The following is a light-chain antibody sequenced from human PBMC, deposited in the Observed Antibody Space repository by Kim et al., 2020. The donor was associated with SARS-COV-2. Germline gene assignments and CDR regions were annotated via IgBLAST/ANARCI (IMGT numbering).Light chain of an antibody. Sequence: DVVMTQSPLSLPVTLGQPASISCRSSQSLVYSDGNTYLNWFQQRPGQSPRRLIYKVSNRDSGVPDRFSGSESGTDFTLKISRVEAEDGGVYFCMQGTHWRYTFGQGTKLEI. J-gene: IGKJ2*01. CDR2: KVS. V-gene: IGKV2-30*01. CDR1: QSLVYSDGNTY. CDR3: MQGTHWRYT.